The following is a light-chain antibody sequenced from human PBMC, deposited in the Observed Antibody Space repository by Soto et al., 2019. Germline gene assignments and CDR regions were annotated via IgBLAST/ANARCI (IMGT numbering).Light chain of an antibody. CDR2: EVS. CDR1: SSDIGGYNY. CDR3: SSCRSSGTLVV. J-gene: IGLJ2*01. V-gene: IGLV2-14*01. Sequence: QAVLTQPASVSGSPGQSITISCTGTSSDIGGYNYVSWYQQYSGKAPKLIIYEVSNRPSGVSSRFSGYKSGNTASLTISGLHAEDEAHYYCSSCRSSGTLVVFGGGTKLTVL.